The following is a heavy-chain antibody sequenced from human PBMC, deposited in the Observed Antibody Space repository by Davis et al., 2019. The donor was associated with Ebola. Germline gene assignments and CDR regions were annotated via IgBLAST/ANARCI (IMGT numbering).Heavy chain of an antibody. V-gene: IGHV1-69*04. Sequence: AASVKVSCKASGGTFSSYAISWVRHAPGQGLEGMGRIIPILGIANYAQKFQCRVTITADKSTSTAYMELSSLRSEDTAVYYCARGFITMVRGVIENYYGMDVWGQGTTVTVSS. CDR2: IIPILGIA. J-gene: IGHJ6*02. D-gene: IGHD3-10*01. CDR1: GGTFSSYA. CDR3: ARGFITMVRGVIENYYGMDV.